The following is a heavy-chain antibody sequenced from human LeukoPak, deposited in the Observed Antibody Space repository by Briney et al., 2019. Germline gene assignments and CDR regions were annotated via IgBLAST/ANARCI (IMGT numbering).Heavy chain of an antibody. CDR1: GYSISSGYY. CDR3: ARVGNRSSWYYYYYYMDV. D-gene: IGHD6-13*01. Sequence: SETLSLTCTVSGYSISSGYYWGWIRPPPGKGLEWIGSIYHSGSTYYNPSLKSRVTISVDTSKNQFSLKLSSVTAADTAVYYCARVGNRSSWYYYYYYMDVWGKGTTVTVSS. CDR2: IYHSGST. J-gene: IGHJ6*03. V-gene: IGHV4-38-2*02.